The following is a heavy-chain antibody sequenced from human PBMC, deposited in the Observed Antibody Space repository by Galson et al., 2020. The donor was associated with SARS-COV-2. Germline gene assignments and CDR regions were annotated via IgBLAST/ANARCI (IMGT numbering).Heavy chain of an antibody. CDR2: ISSSGSTI. D-gene: IGHD3-22*01. CDR3: ARDGDSSGYYSYYFGY. J-gene: IGHJ4*02. CDR1: GFTFSSYE. V-gene: IGHV3-48*03. Sequence: GGSLRLSCAASGFTFSSYEMNWVRQAPGKGLEWVSYISSSGSTIYYADSVKGRFTISRDNAKNSLYLQMNSLRAEDTAVYYCARDGDSSGYYSYYFGYWGQGTLVTVSS.